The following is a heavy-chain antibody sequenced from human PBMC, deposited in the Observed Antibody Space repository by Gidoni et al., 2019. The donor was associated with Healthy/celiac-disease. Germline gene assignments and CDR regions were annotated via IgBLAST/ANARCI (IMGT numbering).Heavy chain of an antibody. D-gene: IGHD5-18*01. Sequence: QVQLVQSGAEVKKPGASVKVSCKASGYTFTGYYMHWVRQAPGQGLEWMGWINPNSGGTNYAQKFQGCVTMTRDTSISTAYMELSRLRSDDTAVYYCARDRGYSYGDDYYYGMDVWGQGTTVTVSS. CDR1: GYTFTGYY. J-gene: IGHJ6*02. CDR3: ARDRGYSYGDDYYYGMDV. CDR2: INPNSGGT. V-gene: IGHV1-2*04.